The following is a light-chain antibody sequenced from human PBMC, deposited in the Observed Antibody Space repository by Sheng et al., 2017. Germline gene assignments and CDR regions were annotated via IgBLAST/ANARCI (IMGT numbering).Light chain of an antibody. V-gene: IGKV3-20*01. Sequence: EIVLTQSPDTLSLSPGERATLSCRASQSVSSSYLTWYQQKPGQAPRLLIYDASNRATGIPARFSGSGSGTDFTLTISRLEPEDFAVYYCQQYGTSPLTFGGGTKVEIK. CDR2: DAS. CDR1: QSVSSSY. J-gene: IGKJ4*01. CDR3: QQYGTSPLT.